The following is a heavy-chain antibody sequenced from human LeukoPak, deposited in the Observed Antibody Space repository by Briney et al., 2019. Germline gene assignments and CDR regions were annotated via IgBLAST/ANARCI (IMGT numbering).Heavy chain of an antibody. CDR3: ARDGEYSSSTGVYYYYMDV. CDR2: ISSSSSYI. J-gene: IGHJ6*03. CDR1: GFTFSSYS. V-gene: IGHV3-21*01. Sequence: PGGSLRLSCAASGFTFSSYSMNWVRQASGKGLEWVSSISSSSSYIYYADSVKGRFTISRDNAKNSLYLQMNSLRAEDTAVYYCARDGEYSSSTGVYYYYMDVWGKGTTVTVSS. D-gene: IGHD6-6*01.